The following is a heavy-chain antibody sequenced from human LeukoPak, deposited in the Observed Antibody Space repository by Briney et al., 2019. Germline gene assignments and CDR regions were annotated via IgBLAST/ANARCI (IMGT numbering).Heavy chain of an antibody. CDR1: GGTFSSYA. CDR2: IIPIFGTA. V-gene: IGHV1-69*13. Sequence: SVKVSCKASGGTFSSYAISWVRQAPGQGLEWMGGIIPIFGTANYTQKFQGRVTITADESTSTAYMELSSLRSDDTAVYYCARGKTSVTTYYYYGMDVWGQGTTVTVSS. J-gene: IGHJ6*02. CDR3: ARGKTSVTTYYYYGMDV. D-gene: IGHD4-17*01.